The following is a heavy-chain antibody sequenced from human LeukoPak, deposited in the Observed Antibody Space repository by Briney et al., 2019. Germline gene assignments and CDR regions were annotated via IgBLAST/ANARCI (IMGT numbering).Heavy chain of an antibody. CDR3: ARWGHFDTSGYFVADY. CDR1: DGSISSDY. J-gene: IGHJ4*02. CDR2: IYYTGTT. Sequence: SETLSLTCTVSDGSISSDYRTWFRQPPGKGLEWIGHIYYTGTTHYNPSLQSRVSISIDTSKNQFSLKLRSVTAVDTAVYYCARWGHFDTSGYFVADYWGQGTLITVSS. V-gene: IGHV4-59*01. D-gene: IGHD3-22*01.